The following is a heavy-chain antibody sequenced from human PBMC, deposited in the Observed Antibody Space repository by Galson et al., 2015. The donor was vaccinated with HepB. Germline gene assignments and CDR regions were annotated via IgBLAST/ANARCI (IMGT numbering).Heavy chain of an antibody. J-gene: IGHJ4*02. CDR3: ASLDGGYVTPNDY. Sequence: SLRLSCAASGFTFSSYSMNWVRQAPGKGLEWVSYISSSSSTIYYADSVKGRFTISRDNSKNTLYLQMNSLRAEDTAVYYCASLDGGYVTPNDYWGQGTLVTVSS. D-gene: IGHD5-12*01. CDR1: GFTFSSYS. CDR2: ISSSSSTI. V-gene: IGHV3-48*01.